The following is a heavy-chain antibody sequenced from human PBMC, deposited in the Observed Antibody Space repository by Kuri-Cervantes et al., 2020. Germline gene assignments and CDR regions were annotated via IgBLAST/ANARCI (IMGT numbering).Heavy chain of an antibody. CDR2: IVHRGDT. V-gene: IGHV4-34*12. J-gene: IGHJ5*02. Sequence: GSLRLSCAVNGGSLSGYYWTWIRQSPGKGLEWIGDIVHRGDTNYSPSLKSRVTISIDTSKNQFSLRLPSVTVADTAVYYCARGYNWNYGIWFDPWGQGTLVTVSS. CDR1: GGSLSGYY. CDR3: ARGYNWNYGIWFDP. D-gene: IGHD1-7*01.